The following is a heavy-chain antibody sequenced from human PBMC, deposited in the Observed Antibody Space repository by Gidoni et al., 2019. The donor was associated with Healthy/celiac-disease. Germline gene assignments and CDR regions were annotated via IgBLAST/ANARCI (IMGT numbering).Heavy chain of an antibody. V-gene: IGHV3-21*01. CDR3: ARDLPGGGGFGVVIMASWIFDY. D-gene: IGHD3-3*01. CDR1: GLTFSSYS. Sequence: EVQLVESGGGLVKPGGSLRLSCAASGLTFSSYSMNWVRQAPGKGLDWVSYISSSSSYIYYADSVKGRFTISRDNAKNSLYLQMNSLRAEDTAVYYCARDLPGGGGFGVVIMASWIFDYWGQGTLVTVSS. J-gene: IGHJ4*02. CDR2: ISSSSSYI.